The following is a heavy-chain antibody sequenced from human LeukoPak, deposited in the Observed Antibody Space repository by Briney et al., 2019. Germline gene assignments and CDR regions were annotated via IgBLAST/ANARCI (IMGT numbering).Heavy chain of an antibody. J-gene: IGHJ5*02. CDR3: ARDGGRGIAAAGTWFDP. CDR2: IYYSGST. CDR1: GGSISSSTYY. Sequence: SETLSLTCTVSGGSISSSTYYWGWIRQPPGKGLEWIGSIYYSGSTYYNPSLKSRVTISVDTSKNQFSLKLSSVTAADTAVYYCARDGGRGIAAAGTWFDPWGQGTLVTVSS. V-gene: IGHV4-39*07. D-gene: IGHD6-13*01.